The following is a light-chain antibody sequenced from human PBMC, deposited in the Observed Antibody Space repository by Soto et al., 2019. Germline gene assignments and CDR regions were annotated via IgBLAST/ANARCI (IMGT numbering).Light chain of an antibody. CDR2: SND. CDR3: EAWDDSRYGAV. J-gene: IGLJ2*01. CDR1: SSNIGTNT. Sequence: QSVLTQPPSASRSPGQGVTISCSGRSSNIGTNTVNWYKQLPGTAPKLLIYSNDLRPSGVPDRFSGSKSGTSASLAISGLQSEDEADYYCEAWDDSRYGAVFGGGTKVTVL. V-gene: IGLV1-44*01.